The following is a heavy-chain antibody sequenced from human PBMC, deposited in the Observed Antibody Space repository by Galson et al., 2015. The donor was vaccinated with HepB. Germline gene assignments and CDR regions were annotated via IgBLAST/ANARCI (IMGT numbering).Heavy chain of an antibody. V-gene: IGHV3-23*01. CDR3: AKNSGSSWFVPYHFDS. CDR2: ISGSGGST. CDR1: RFTFSNYV. J-gene: IGHJ4*02. D-gene: IGHD6-13*01. Sequence: SLRLSCAASRFTFSNYVMNWVRQAPGKGLEWVSSISGSGGSTYYAGSVKGRFTISRENSKNTLYLKMNSLRAEDTAVYYFAKNSGSSWFVPYHFDSWGQGTLVTVSS.